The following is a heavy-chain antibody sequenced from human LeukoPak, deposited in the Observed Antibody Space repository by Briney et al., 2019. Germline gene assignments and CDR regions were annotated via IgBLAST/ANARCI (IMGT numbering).Heavy chain of an antibody. CDR3: AGARDLYSSGWYDY. CDR1: GGSISSSNW. J-gene: IGHJ4*02. CDR2: IYHSGST. V-gene: IGHV4-4*02. D-gene: IGHD6-19*01. Sequence: PSGTLSLTCAVSGGSISSSNWWSWVRPPPGKGLEWIGEIYHSGSTNYNPSLKSRVTISVDKSKNQFSLKLSSVTAADTAVYYCAGARDLYSSGWYDYWGQGTLVTVSS.